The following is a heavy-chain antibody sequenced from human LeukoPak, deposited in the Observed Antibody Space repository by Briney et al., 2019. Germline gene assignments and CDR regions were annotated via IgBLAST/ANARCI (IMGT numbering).Heavy chain of an antibody. CDR3: ARGSAGLGYCTNGVCYEPPFGY. CDR2: INPNNGDT. V-gene: IGHV1-2*02. Sequence: ASVKVSCKASGYTFSGNFMHWVRQAPGQGLEWMGWINPNNGDTNYAQKFQGRVTVTRDTSISTAYMELSSLRSDDTAVYYCARGSAGLGYCTNGVCYEPPFGYWGQGTLVTVSS. J-gene: IGHJ4*02. D-gene: IGHD2-8*01. CDR1: GYTFSGNF.